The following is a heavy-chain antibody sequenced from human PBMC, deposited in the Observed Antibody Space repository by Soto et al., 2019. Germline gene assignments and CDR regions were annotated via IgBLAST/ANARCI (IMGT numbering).Heavy chain of an antibody. CDR2: IVGSGAST. CDR3: VKLTSSGFNYFDS. D-gene: IGHD3-22*01. CDR1: GFTFSNYA. V-gene: IGHV3-23*01. Sequence: PGGSLRLSCAASGFTFSNYAMNWVRQAPGKGLEWVSGIVGSGASTNYADSVKGRFTISRDNSKNTLYLHMNGLRAEDTATYYCVKLTSSGFNYFDSWGQGTPVTVSS. J-gene: IGHJ4*02.